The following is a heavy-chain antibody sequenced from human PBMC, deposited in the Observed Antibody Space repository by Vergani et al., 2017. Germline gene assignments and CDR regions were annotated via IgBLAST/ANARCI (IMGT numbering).Heavy chain of an antibody. D-gene: IGHD2-2*01. Sequence: EVQLVQSGAEVKTPGESLRISCKGSGYSFTSYWISWVRQIPGKGLEWMGRIDPSDSYTNYSPSFQGQVTITADKSISTAYLQWSSLKASDTAMYYCARDAGYWSSSSCYGAFDIWGQGTMVTVSS. CDR2: IDPSDSYT. V-gene: IGHV5-10-1*03. CDR1: GYSFTSYW. J-gene: IGHJ3*02. CDR3: ARDAGYWSSSSCYGAFDI.